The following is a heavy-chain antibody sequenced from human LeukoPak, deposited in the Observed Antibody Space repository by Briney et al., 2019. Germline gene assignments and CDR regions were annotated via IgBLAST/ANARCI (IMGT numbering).Heavy chain of an antibody. V-gene: IGHV3-7*04. D-gene: IGHD3-10*01. CDR3: ASDREYYYGSGSFDY. J-gene: IGHJ4*02. Sequence: SGGSLRLSCAASGFTFSSYWMSWVRQAPGKGLEWVANIKQDGSEKYYVDSVKGRFTISGDNAKNSLYLQMNSLRAEDTAVYYCASDREYYYGSGSFDYWGQGTLVTVSS. CDR2: IKQDGSEK. CDR1: GFTFSSYW.